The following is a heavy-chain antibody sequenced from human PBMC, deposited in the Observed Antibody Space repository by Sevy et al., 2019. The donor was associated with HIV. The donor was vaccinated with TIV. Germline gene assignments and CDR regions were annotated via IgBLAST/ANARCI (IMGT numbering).Heavy chain of an antibody. V-gene: IGHV3-74*01. CDR3: ARGRPHHQGDFWSGYYSLTPYYGMDV. J-gene: IGHJ6*02. D-gene: IGHD3-3*01. Sequence: GGSLRLSCAASGFTFSSYWMHWVRQAPGKGLVWVSRINSDGSSTSYADSVKGRFTISRDNAKNTLYLQMNSLRAEDTAVYYCARGRPHHQGDFWSGYYSLTPYYGMDVWGQGTTVTVSS. CDR1: GFTFSSYW. CDR2: INSDGSST.